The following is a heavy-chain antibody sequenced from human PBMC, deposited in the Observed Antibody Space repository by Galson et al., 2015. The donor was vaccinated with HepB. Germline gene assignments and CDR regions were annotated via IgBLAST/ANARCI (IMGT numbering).Heavy chain of an antibody. CDR1: GYTFTSYA. J-gene: IGHJ6*02. V-gene: IGHV1-3*01. D-gene: IGHD2-2*01. Sequence: SVKVSCKASGYTFTSYAMHWVRQAPGQRLEWMGWINAGNGNTKYSQKFQGRVTITRDTSASTAYMELSSLRSEDTAVYYCASSPKARGYCSSTSCYDYYGMDVWGQGTTVTVSS. CDR3: ASSPKARGYCSSTSCYDYYGMDV. CDR2: INAGNGNT.